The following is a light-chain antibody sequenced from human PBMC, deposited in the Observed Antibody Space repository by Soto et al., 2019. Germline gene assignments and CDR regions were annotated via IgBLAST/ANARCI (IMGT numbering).Light chain of an antibody. Sequence: DIQMTQSPSTLSGSVGDRVTITCRASQTISSWLAWYQQKPGKAPKLLIYKASTLKSGVPSRFSGSGSGTEFTLTISSLQPDDFATYYCQHYNGYSVAFGQGTKVDIK. CDR2: KAS. CDR3: QHYNGYSVA. V-gene: IGKV1-5*03. J-gene: IGKJ1*01. CDR1: QTISSW.